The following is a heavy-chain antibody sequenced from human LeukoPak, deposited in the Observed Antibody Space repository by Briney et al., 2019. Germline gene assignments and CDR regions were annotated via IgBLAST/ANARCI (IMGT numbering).Heavy chain of an antibody. CDR2: IYYSGST. J-gene: IGHJ3*02. V-gene: IGHV4-59*08. CDR1: GGSISSYY. Sequence: SETLSLTRTVSGGSISSYYWSWIRQPPGKGLEWIGYIYYSGSTNYNPSLKSRVTISVDTSKNQFSLKLSSVTAADTAVYYCARGALDAFDIWGQGTMVTVSS. D-gene: IGHD3-10*01. CDR3: ARGALDAFDI.